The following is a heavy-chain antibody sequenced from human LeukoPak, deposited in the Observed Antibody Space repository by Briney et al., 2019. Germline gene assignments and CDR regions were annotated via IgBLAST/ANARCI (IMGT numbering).Heavy chain of an antibody. CDR1: GFTFSSYE. CDR2: ISSNGSTI. V-gene: IGHV3-48*03. D-gene: IGHD3-9*01. Sequence: GGSLRLSCAASGFTFSSYEMNWVRQAPGKGLEWVSYISSNGSTIYYADSVKGRFTITRDNTKNSLYLQMNSLRAEDTAVYNCARDSNYDILTGYSHFDCWGQGTLVTVSS. J-gene: IGHJ4*02. CDR3: ARDSNYDILTGYSHFDC.